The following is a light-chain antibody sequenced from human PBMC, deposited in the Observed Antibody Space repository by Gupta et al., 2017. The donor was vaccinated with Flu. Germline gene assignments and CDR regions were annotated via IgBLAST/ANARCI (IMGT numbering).Light chain of an antibody. Sequence: QSALTQPASVSGSPGQSITISCTGTSSEVGGYNYVSWYQQHPGKAPKLMIYEVSNRPSGVSNRFSGSKSGNTASLTISGLQAEDEADDYCSSYTSSSTVVFGTGTKVTVL. CDR3: SSYTSSSTVV. CDR2: EVS. V-gene: IGLV2-14*01. J-gene: IGLJ1*01. CDR1: SSEVGGYNY.